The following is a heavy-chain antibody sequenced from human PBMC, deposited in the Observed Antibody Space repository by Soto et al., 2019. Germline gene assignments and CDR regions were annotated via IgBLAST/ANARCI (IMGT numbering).Heavy chain of an antibody. CDR1: GYTFTSYG. V-gene: IGHV1-18*01. CDR2: ISAYNGNT. J-gene: IGHJ4*02. D-gene: IGHD6-13*01. Sequence: ASVKVSCKASGYTFTSYGISWVRQAPGQGLEWMGGISAYNGNTNYAQKLQGRVTMTTDKSTSTAYMELSSLRSEDTAVYYCATSREIAAAGRIFDYWGQGSLVTVSS. CDR3: ATSREIAAAGRIFDY.